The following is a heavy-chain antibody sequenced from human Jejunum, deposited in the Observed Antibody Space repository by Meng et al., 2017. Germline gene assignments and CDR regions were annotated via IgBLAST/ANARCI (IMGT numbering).Heavy chain of an antibody. CDR3: ARRIRTSFDY. J-gene: IGHJ4*02. V-gene: IGHV3-74*01. CDR1: GFTFSSYW. D-gene: IGHD1-7*01. Sequence: GESLKISCAASGFTFSSYWMHWVRQVPGKGLVWVSHIKSDDRSATYADSVKGRFTISRDNTKNTLYLQMNRLRAEDTAVYYCARRIRTSFDYWGQGIRVNVAS. CDR2: IKSDDRSA.